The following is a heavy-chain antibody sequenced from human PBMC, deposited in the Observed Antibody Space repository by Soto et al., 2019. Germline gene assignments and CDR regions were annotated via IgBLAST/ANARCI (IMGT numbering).Heavy chain of an antibody. CDR1: GGSISSSYY. CDR3: ARSLGNYFDY. J-gene: IGHJ4*02. CDR2: IYYTGSA. V-gene: IGHV4-61*01. D-gene: IGHD3-10*01. Sequence: ETLSLTCAVSGGSISSSYYWSWIRQPPGKGLEWIGYIYYTGSASYNPSLKTRVTISIDTNRNQFSLKLTSATAADTAVYYCARSLGNYFDYWGQGTLVTVSS.